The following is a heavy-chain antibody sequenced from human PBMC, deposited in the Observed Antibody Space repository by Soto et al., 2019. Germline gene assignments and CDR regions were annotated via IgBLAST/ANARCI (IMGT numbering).Heavy chain of an antibody. CDR3: ARVLRYFDWTPGPNWFDP. CDR2: ISGSGSTI. D-gene: IGHD3-9*01. CDR1: GFTFSSYE. Sequence: GGSLRLSCAASGFTFSSYEMNWVRQAPGKGLEWVSYISGSGSTIYYADSVKGRFTISRDNAKNSLYLQMNSLRAKDTAVYYCARVLRYFDWTPGPNWFDPWGQGTLVTVSS. V-gene: IGHV3-48*03. J-gene: IGHJ5*02.